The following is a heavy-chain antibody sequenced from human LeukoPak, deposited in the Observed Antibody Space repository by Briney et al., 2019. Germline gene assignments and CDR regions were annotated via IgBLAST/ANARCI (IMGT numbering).Heavy chain of an antibody. CDR1: GFTFSNYD. J-gene: IGHJ4*02. D-gene: IGHD1-7*01. CDR2: ISYDGSDK. V-gene: IGHV3-30*18. CDR3: AKDREGTTFDN. Sequence: GGSLRLSCAASGFTFSNYDMHWVRQAPGKGLEWVAVISYDGSDKYYADSVKGRFTISRDNSKNTVYLQMNSLRAEDTAVYYCAKDREGTTFDNWGQGTLVTVSS.